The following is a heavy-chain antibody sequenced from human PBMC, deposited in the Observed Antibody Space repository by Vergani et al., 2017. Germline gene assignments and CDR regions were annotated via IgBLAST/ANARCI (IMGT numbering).Heavy chain of an antibody. J-gene: IGHJ4*02. Sequence: EVQLVESGGVVVQPGGSLRLSCAASGFTFNDYTMHWVRQAPGKGLEWVSLISWNGGSTYYADSVKGRFTISRDNSKNSLYLQMNSLRTEDTALYYCAKDISLNRELTADPFDYWGQGTLVTVSS. CDR3: AKDISLNRELTADPFDY. V-gene: IGHV3-43*01. D-gene: IGHD2-21*02. CDR1: GFTFNDYT. CDR2: ISWNGGST.